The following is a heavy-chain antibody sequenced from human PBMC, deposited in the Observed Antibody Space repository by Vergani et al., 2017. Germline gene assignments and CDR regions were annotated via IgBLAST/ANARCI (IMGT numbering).Heavy chain of an antibody. D-gene: IGHD1-26*01. CDR3: ARAEQIVGATFDY. V-gene: IGHV3-9*01. Sequence: EVQLVESGGGLVQPGRSLRLSCAASGFTFDDYAMHWVRQAPGKGLEWVSGISWNSGSIGYADSVKGRFTISRDNAKNSLYLQMNSLRAEDTALYYCARAEQIVGATFDYWGQGTLVTVSS. CDR2: ISWNSGSI. J-gene: IGHJ4*02. CDR1: GFTFDDYA.